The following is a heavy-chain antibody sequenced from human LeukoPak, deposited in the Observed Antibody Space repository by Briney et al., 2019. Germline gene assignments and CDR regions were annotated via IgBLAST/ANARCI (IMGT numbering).Heavy chain of an antibody. CDR2: ISYDGSNK. J-gene: IGHJ4*02. V-gene: IGHV3-30*18. CDR3: AKDGVSYGSGSYYLDY. D-gene: IGHD3-10*01. Sequence: GGSLRLSCAASGFTFSSYGMHWVRQAPGKGLEWVAVISYDGSNKYYADSVKGRFTISRDNSKNTLYLQMNSLRAEDTAVYYCAKDGVSYGSGSYYLDYWGQRTLVTVSP. CDR1: GFTFSSYG.